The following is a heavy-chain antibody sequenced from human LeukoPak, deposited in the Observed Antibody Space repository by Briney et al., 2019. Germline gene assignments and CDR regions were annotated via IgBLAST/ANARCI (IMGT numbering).Heavy chain of an antibody. D-gene: IGHD6-13*01. Sequence: GGSLRLSCAASGFTFNTYTMTWVRHAPGKGLEWVSYISSGSIDIYYADSVKGRFTISRDNAKNSLYLQMNSLRDEDTAVYYCARLDSSSPQNLDYWGQGTLVTVSS. CDR2: ISSGSIDI. V-gene: IGHV3-21*01. CDR3: ARLDSSSPQNLDY. CDR1: GFTFNTYT. J-gene: IGHJ4*02.